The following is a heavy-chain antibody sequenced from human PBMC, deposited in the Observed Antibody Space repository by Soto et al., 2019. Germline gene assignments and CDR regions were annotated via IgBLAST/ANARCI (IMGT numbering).Heavy chain of an antibody. V-gene: IGHV3-23*01. CDR1: GFTFTNYA. J-gene: IGHJ4*02. Sequence: GGSLRLSCAASGFTFTNYAMTWGRQAPGKGLEWVSTISGSGGTTYYADSVMGRFTISRDNSKNTLYLQMNSLRAEDTAVYYCAKEFAGATVEFRGQGTLVTVSS. CDR2: ISGSGGTT. D-gene: IGHD3-16*02. CDR3: AKEFAGATVEF.